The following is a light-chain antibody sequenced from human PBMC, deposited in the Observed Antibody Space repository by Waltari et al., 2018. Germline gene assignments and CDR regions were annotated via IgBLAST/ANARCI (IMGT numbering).Light chain of an antibody. CDR3: HSRDSTSTRV. CDR1: SLRKFS. J-gene: IGLJ3*02. V-gene: IGLV3-19*01. CDR2: GPD. Sequence: SSELNQDPAVSVALGQPVKITCQGDSLRKFSSSWYQQRPGQAPILVLYGPDYRPSGIPGRFSGSTSGGTASLTITGAQAEDEAVYYCHSRDSTSTRVFGGGTRLTV.